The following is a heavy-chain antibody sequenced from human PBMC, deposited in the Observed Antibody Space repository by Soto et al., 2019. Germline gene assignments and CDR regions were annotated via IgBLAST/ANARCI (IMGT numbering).Heavy chain of an antibody. Sequence: ASVKVSCKASGYTFTSYDINWVRQATGQGLEWMGWMNPNSGNTGYAQKFQGRVTMTRNTSISTAYMELSSLRSEDTAVYYCARGVSSTEGPTIFGVVHRHLDVWGKGTTVTVSS. CDR2: MNPNSGNT. J-gene: IGHJ6*04. CDR3: ARGVSSTEGPTIFGVVHRHLDV. CDR1: GYTFTSYD. V-gene: IGHV1-8*01. D-gene: IGHD3-3*01.